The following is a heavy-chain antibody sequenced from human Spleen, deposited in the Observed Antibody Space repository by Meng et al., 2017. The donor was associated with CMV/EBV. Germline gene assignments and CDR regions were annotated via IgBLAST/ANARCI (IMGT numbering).Heavy chain of an antibody. D-gene: IGHD3-3*01. J-gene: IGHJ5*02. CDR3: AKITIFGVASQPDWFDP. V-gene: IGHV3-30*02. CDR2: IRYDGSNK. CDR1: GFTFSSYG. Sequence: GGSLRLSCAASGFTFSSYGMHWVRQAPGKGLEWVAFIRYDGSNKYYADSVKGRFTISRDNSKNTLYLQMNSLRAEDTAVYYFAKITIFGVASQPDWFDPWGQGTLVTVSS.